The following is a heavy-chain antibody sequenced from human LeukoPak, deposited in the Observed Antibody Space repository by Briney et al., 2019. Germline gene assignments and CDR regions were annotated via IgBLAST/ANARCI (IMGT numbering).Heavy chain of an antibody. Sequence: GGSLRLSCAASGFIFSTYWXXXVRQAPXXXXXGVATIKYDGNEIFYVDSVRGRFTVSRDNAMNSLYLQMNGLTAEDTAVYYCVRESFSRGDFNWGQGTLVSVSS. CDR3: VRESFSRGDFN. D-gene: IGHD7-27*01. CDR2: IKYDGNEI. V-gene: IGHV3-7*04. J-gene: IGHJ4*02. CDR1: GFIFSTYW.